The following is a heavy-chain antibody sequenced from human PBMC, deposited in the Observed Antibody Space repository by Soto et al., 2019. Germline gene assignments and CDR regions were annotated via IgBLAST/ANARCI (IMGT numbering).Heavy chain of an antibody. V-gene: IGHV3-30-3*01. D-gene: IGHD3-22*01. Sequence: GGSLRLSCAASGFTFSNYAMHWVRQAPGKGLEWVAVISYDGSNKYYAESVKGRFTISRDNSKDTLYLQMNSLRAEDTAVYYCARVSRAMIVVVITVSLDYWGQGTLVTVSS. J-gene: IGHJ4*02. CDR3: ARVSRAMIVVVITVSLDY. CDR2: ISYDGSNK. CDR1: GFTFSNYA.